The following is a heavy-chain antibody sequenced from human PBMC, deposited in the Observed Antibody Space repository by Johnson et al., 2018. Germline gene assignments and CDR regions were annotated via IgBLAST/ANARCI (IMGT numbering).Heavy chain of an antibody. Sequence: QVQLQESGPGLVKPSETLSLTCTVSGGSISSYSWSWIRQPPGKGLEWIGYIYYSGSTNYNPSLKSRVTISVDTSKHQFSLKLSSVTAADTAVYYCARGPTVNYYYYGRDVWGQGTTVTVSS. V-gene: IGHV4-59*01. D-gene: IGHD4-11*01. CDR2: IYYSGST. CDR3: ARGPTVNYYYYGRDV. J-gene: IGHJ6*02. CDR1: GGSISSYS.